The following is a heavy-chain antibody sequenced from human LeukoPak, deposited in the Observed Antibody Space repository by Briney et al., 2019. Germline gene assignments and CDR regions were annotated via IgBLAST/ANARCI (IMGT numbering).Heavy chain of an antibody. CDR2: IYYSGST. V-gene: IGHV4-59*01. D-gene: IGHD3-22*01. CDR3: ARDMGDSSGYNFDY. J-gene: IGHJ4*02. CDR1: GGSISSYY. Sequence: SETLSLTCTVSGGSISSYYWSWIRQSPGKGLEWIGYIYYSGSTNYNPSLKSRVTISVDTSKNQFSPKLSSVTAADTAVYYCARDMGDSSGYNFDYWGQGTLVTVSS.